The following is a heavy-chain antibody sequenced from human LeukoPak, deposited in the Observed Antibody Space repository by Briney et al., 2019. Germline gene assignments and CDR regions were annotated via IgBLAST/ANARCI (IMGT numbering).Heavy chain of an antibody. CDR1: GGSISSGGYY. V-gene: IGHV4-31*03. J-gene: IGHJ1*01. D-gene: IGHD2-2*01. CDR3: ARENLVVPAAFQH. Sequence: SETLPLTCTVSGGSISSGGYYWSWIRQHPGKGLEWIGYIYYSGSTYYNPSLKSRVTISVDTSKNQFSLKLSSVTAADTAVYYCARENLVVPAAFQHWGQGTLVTVSS. CDR2: IYYSGST.